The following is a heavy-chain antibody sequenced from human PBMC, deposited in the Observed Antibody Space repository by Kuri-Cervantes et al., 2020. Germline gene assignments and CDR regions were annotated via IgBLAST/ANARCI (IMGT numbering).Heavy chain of an antibody. CDR1: GLILGSYG. D-gene: IGHD1-26*01. J-gene: IGHJ6*03. V-gene: IGHV3-30*02. CDR3: AKDWEQLGYYYYYMDV. Sequence: GESLKISCAVSGLILGSYGMHWVRQAPGKGLEWVAFVRFDGTTKYYEDSVKGRFTISRDTSKNTLYLQMNSLRGEDTAVYYCAKDWEQLGYYYYYMDVWGKGTTVTVSS. CDR2: VRFDGTTK.